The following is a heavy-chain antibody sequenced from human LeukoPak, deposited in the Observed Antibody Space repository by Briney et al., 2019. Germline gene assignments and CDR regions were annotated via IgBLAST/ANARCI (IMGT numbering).Heavy chain of an antibody. D-gene: IGHD5-18*01. J-gene: IGHJ4*02. CDR1: GGTFSSYA. CDR2: LNPDSGGT. Sequence: ASVKVSCKASGGTFSSYAISWVRQAPGQGLEWMGWLNPDSGGTNYAKKFQDRVTMTRDTSISTAYMELSRLRSDDTAVYYCAREGDTATGDYWGQGTLVTVSS. CDR3: AREGDTATGDY. V-gene: IGHV1-2*02.